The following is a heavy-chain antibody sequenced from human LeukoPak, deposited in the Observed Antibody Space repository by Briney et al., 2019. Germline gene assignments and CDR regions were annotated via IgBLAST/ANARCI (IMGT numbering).Heavy chain of an antibody. CDR1: GYTFTGYY. Sequence: ASVKVSCKASGYTFTGYYMHWVRQAPGQGLEWMGWINPNSGGTNYAQKFQGWVTMTRDTSISTAYMELSRLRSDDTAVYYCARGSPYYYGSGAEYGMDVWGQGTTVTVSS. CDR3: ARGSPYYYGSGAEYGMDV. CDR2: INPNSGGT. J-gene: IGHJ6*02. D-gene: IGHD3-10*01. V-gene: IGHV1-2*04.